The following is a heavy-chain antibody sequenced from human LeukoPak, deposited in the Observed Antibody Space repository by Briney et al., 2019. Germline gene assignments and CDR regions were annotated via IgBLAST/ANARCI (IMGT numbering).Heavy chain of an antibody. CDR3: AKDASDGPTTVTFFGY. Sequence: GGSLRLSCAASGFTFSSYAMSWVRQAPGKGLEWVSAISGSGGSTYYADSVKGRFTISRDNSKNPLYLQMNSLRAEDTAVYYCAKDASDGPTTVTFFGYWGQGTLVTVSS. D-gene: IGHD4-17*01. CDR1: GFTFSSYA. J-gene: IGHJ4*02. CDR2: ISGSGGST. V-gene: IGHV3-23*01.